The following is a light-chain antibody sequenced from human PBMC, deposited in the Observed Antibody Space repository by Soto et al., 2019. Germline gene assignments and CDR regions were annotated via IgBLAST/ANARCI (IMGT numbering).Light chain of an antibody. CDR3: TSYTSSSTFDV. CDR1: SSDVDSYNR. CDR2: EVS. J-gene: IGLJ2*01. Sequence: QSALTQPPSVSGSPGQSVTISCTGTSSDVDSYNRVSWFQQPPGTAPKLMIHEVSNRPSGVPDRFSGSMSGNTASLTIAGLQAEDGADYRCTSYTSSSTFDVFGGGTKLTVL. V-gene: IGLV2-18*02.